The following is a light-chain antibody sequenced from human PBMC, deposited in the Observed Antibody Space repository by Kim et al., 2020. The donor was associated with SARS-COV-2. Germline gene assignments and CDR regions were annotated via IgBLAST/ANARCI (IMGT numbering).Light chain of an antibody. CDR2: DTS. V-gene: IGKV1-33*01. J-gene: IGKJ2*01. CDR3: QQYDNLPYT. Sequence: SASVGDRVTISCQASRDIKRFLNWFQQRPGQPPNLLIYDTSNLEPGVPSRFSGSGSGTHFSLTITSLQPEDVGTYFCQQYDNLPYTFGQGTKLEI. CDR1: RDIKRF.